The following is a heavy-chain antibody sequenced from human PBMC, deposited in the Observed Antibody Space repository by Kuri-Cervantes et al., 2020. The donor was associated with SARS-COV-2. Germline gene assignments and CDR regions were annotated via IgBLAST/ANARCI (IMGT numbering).Heavy chain of an antibody. CDR2: ISSNGGST. D-gene: IGHD1-1*01. V-gene: IGHV3-64*01. CDR1: GFTFSSYA. J-gene: IGHJ6*02. Sequence: ETLSLTCAASGFTFSSYAMHWVRQAPGKGLEYVSAISSNGGSTYYANSVKGRFTISRDNSKNTLYLQMNSLRAEDTAVYYCAKVGFPELERLDYYGMDVWGQGTTVTVSS. CDR3: AKVGFPELERLDYYGMDV.